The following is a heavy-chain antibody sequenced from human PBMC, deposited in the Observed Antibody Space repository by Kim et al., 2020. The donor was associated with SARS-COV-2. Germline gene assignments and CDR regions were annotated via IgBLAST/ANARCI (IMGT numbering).Heavy chain of an antibody. V-gene: IGHV3-23*01. CDR3: VNFRNGF. J-gene: IGHJ4*02. CDR1: GFTFSNYA. Sequence: GGSLRLSCAGSGFTFSNYAIHWVRQAPGKGLQWVSCMNGGGFNIYYAESVKGRFTSSRDNSKNTVYLHVTSLRAEDTAIYYCVNFRNGFWGQGTLLTVSS. CDR2: MNGGGFNI.